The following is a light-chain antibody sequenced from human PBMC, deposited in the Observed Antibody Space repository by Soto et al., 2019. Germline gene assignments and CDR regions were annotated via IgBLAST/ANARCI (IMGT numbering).Light chain of an antibody. CDR2: PSS. V-gene: IGKV1-39*01. Sequence: DIQMTQSPSSLSASVGDTVTITCRASRSIRGNVNWFQQKPGEAPKLLIHPSSRLQSGVPSRFSGSGFGTDVTLTIDSLQPEEFSTFYCQQSYSNPRTFGQGTTLDIK. J-gene: IGKJ2*01. CDR3: QQSYSNPRT. CDR1: RSIRGN.